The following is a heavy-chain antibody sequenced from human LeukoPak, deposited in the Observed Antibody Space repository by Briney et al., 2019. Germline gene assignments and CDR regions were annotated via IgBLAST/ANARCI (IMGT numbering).Heavy chain of an antibody. D-gene: IGHD6-19*01. J-gene: IGHJ5*02. CDR1: GGSISSYY. CDR2: IYYSGST. V-gene: IGHV4-59*01. CDR3: AREAVGWLDP. Sequence: SETLSLTCTVSGGSISSYYWSWIRQPPGKGLEWIGYIYYSGSTNYNPSLKSRVTISVDTSKNQFSLKLSSVTAADTAVYYCAREAVGWLDPWGQGTLVTVSS.